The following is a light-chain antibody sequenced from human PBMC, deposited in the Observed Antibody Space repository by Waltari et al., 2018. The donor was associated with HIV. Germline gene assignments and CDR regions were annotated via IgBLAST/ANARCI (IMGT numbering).Light chain of an antibody. Sequence: SYDLTQTPSLSVSPGQTARINCSRGALPQTYSSWYRQKAGQAPVLLIYKDIERPPGIPERISGSGSGTGITLTISGVQAEDEGDYFCQSTDFDGTWVFGGGTRLTVL. J-gene: IGLJ3*02. CDR2: KDI. CDR3: QSTDFDGTWV. CDR1: ALPQTY. V-gene: IGLV3-25*03.